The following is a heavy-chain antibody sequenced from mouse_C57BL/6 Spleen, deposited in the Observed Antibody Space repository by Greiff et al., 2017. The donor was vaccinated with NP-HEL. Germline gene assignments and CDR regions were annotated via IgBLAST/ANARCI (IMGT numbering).Heavy chain of an antibody. Sequence: EVKLVESGGDLVKPGGSLKLSCAASGFTFSSYGMSWVRQTPDKRLEWVATISSGGSYTYYPDSVKGRFTISRDNAKNTLYLQMSSLKSEDTAMYYCARHPLITTVVAPYWYFDVWGTGTTVTVSS. CDR1: GFTFSSYG. CDR2: ISSGGSYT. CDR3: ARHPLITTVVAPYWYFDV. D-gene: IGHD1-1*01. V-gene: IGHV5-6*01. J-gene: IGHJ1*03.